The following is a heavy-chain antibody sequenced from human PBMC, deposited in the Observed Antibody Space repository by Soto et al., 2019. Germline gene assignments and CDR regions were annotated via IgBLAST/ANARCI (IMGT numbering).Heavy chain of an antibody. J-gene: IGHJ5*02. CDR3: ARHCPVAARRNWFDP. Sequence: SETLSLTCTVSGGSISSYYWSWIRQPPGKGLEWIGYIYYSGSTNYNPSLKSRVTISVDTSKNQFSLKLSSVTAADTAVYYCARHCPVAARRNWFDPWGQGTLVTVSS. D-gene: IGHD6-6*01. CDR2: IYYSGST. V-gene: IGHV4-59*08. CDR1: GGSISSYY.